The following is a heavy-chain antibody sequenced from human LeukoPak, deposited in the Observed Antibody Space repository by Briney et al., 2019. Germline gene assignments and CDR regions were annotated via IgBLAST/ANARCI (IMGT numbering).Heavy chain of an antibody. CDR1: GYSFTGYY. V-gene: IGHV1-2*02. CDR2: INPNSGGA. D-gene: IGHD6-6*01. Sequence: GASVKVSCKASGYSFTGYYMYWVRQAPGQGLEWMGWINPNSGGANYAQKFQGRVTMTRDTSTSTVYMELSSLRSEDTAVYYCAREGPYSDSSRSRFDYWGQGTLVTVSS. J-gene: IGHJ4*02. CDR3: AREGPYSDSSRSRFDY.